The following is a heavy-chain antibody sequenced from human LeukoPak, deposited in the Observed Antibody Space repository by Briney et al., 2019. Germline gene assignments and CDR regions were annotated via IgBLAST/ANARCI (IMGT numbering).Heavy chain of an antibody. CDR3: AKGSCSGGSCYYLDY. CDR2: ISWNSDSI. V-gene: IGHV3-9*01. D-gene: IGHD2-15*01. Sequence: GGSLRLSCAASGFTFDDYAMPWVRQAPGKGLEWVSGISWNSDSIGYADSVKGRFTISRDNAKNSLYLQMNSLRAEDTALYYCAKGSCSGGSCYYLDYWGQATLVTVSS. CDR1: GFTFDDYA. J-gene: IGHJ4*02.